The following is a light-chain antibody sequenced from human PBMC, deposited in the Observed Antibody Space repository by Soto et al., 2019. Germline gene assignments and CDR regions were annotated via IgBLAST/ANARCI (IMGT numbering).Light chain of an antibody. J-gene: IGLJ1*01. CDR1: SSDVGTYNY. CDR2: EVS. Sequence: QSVLTQPASVSGSPGPSITISCTGTSSDVGTYNYVSWYQHHPGKAPKLVVYEVSNRPSGVSNRFSGSKSGSTASLTISGLQADDEADYHCSSYTRDTALVFGTGTKVTVL. V-gene: IGLV2-14*01. CDR3: SSYTRDTALV.